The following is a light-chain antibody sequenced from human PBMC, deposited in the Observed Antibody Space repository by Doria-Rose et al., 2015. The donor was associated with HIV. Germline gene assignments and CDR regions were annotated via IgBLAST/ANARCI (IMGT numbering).Light chain of an antibody. Sequence: IGAGYDVHWYQQLPGTAPELLIYGNTNRPSGVPDRFSGSKSGTSASLAITGLQAEDEADYFCQSYDSTLSGYVFGTGTKVTVL. CDR1: IGAGYD. CDR2: GNT. CDR3: QSYDSTLSGYV. V-gene: IGLV1-40*01. J-gene: IGLJ1*01.